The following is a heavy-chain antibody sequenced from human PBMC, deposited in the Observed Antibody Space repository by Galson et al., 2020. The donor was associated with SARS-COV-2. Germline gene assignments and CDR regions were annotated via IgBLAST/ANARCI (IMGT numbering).Heavy chain of an antibody. Sequence: GESLKISCAASGFTFSSYSYWMHWVRQSPGKGLVWVSRINSDGSNTRYADSVKGRFTISRDNARNTLYLRMNSLRAEDTAVYYCTRDSQLTFDYWGQGTLVTVSS. CDR1: GFTFSSYSYW. J-gene: IGHJ4*02. V-gene: IGHV3-74*01. CDR3: TRDSQLTFDY. CDR2: INSDGSNT. D-gene: IGHD6-13*01.